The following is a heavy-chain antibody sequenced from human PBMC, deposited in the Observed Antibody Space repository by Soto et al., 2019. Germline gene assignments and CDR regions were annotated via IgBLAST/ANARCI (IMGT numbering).Heavy chain of an antibody. CDR3: VKRGRNWGAFDF. V-gene: IGHV3-23*04. D-gene: IGHD7-27*01. Sequence: VQLVESGGDLVQPGGSLRLSCVASGFILNNYAMSWVRQAPGKGLEWVSTIGGTDGDSDGVPWYEASVKGRCTISRDRSANTLFVHMDNLCAAGSAIYYCVKRGRNWGAFDFWGQGTTVVVSS. CDR2: IGGTDGDSDGVP. J-gene: IGHJ3*01. CDR1: GFILNNYA.